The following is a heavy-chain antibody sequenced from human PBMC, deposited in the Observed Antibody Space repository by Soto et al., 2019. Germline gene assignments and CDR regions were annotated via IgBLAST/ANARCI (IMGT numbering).Heavy chain of an antibody. Sequence: QVRLVQSGAEVKKPGSSVKVSCKASGGTFSNYAITWLRLAPGQGLEWLGGIIPVFGTVNYAQKFQCRVTITANESTITVNMELDTVRSEDTAANDSAPGIPHTYSFGNWFDPWGHGTL. D-gene: IGHD5-18*01. CDR2: IIPVFGTV. CDR3: APGIPHTYSFGNWFDP. V-gene: IGHV1-69*01. J-gene: IGHJ5*02. CDR1: GGTFSNYA.